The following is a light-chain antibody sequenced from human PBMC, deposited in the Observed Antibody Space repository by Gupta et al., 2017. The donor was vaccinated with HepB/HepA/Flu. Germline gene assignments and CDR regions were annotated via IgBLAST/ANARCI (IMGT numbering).Light chain of an antibody. Sequence: SYELTQPPSVSVSPGQTARITCSGDALPKQYAYWYQQKPGQAPVLVIYKDSERPSGIPGRFSGSSSATTVTLTISGVQAEDEADYYCQSADSSGTPYVVFGGGTKLTVL. CDR2: KDS. CDR1: ALPKQY. V-gene: IGLV3-25*03. J-gene: IGLJ2*01. CDR3: QSADSSGTPYVV.